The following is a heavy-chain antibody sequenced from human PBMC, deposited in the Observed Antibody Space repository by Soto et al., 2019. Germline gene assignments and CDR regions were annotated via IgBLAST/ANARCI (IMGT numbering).Heavy chain of an antibody. Sequence: EVQLVESGGGLVQPGGSLRLSCAASGFTVSSNYMSWVRQAPGKGLEWVSVIYSGGSTYYADSVKGRFTISRDNSKNTLYLQMNSLRAEDTAVYYCARDVDLGLWSGYYKGDYYYMDVWGKGTTVTVSS. CDR3: ARDVDLGLWSGYYKGDYYYMDV. J-gene: IGHJ6*03. D-gene: IGHD3-3*01. CDR2: IYSGGST. V-gene: IGHV3-66*01. CDR1: GFTVSSNY.